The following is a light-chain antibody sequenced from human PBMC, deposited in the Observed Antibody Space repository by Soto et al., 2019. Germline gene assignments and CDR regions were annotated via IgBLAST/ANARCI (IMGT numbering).Light chain of an antibody. CDR3: CSYAGSRTWV. V-gene: IGLV2-23*02. CDR2: DVT. CDR1: SNDVEKYNL. Sequence: QSVLTQPASVSGSPGQSITISCTGTSNDVEKYNLVSWYRHFPGTAPKLIVYDVTKRPSGVSDRFSGSKSGNTASLTISGLQAEDEYDYYCCSYAGSRTWVFGGGTQLTVL. J-gene: IGLJ3*02.